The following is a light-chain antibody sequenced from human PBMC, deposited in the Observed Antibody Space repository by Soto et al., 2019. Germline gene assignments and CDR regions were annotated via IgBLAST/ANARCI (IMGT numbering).Light chain of an antibody. CDR1: SSDIRVYNY. Sequence: QSALTQPASVSGSPGQSITISCTGISSDIRVYNYVSWYQQHPGKAPKFIIYEVSNRPSGVSDRFSGSKSGSTASLTISGLQAEDEADYYCSSYTASSTLVFGTGTKLTVL. J-gene: IGLJ1*01. CDR2: EVS. CDR3: SSYTASSTLV. V-gene: IGLV2-14*01.